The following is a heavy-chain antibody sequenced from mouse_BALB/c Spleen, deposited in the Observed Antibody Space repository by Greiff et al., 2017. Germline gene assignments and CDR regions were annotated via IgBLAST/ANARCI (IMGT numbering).Heavy chain of an antibody. CDR3: ARVGEYGNFYAMDY. Sequence: VQRVESGPGLVAPSQSLSLTCTVSGFSLTSYGVHWVRQPPGKGLEWLGVIWAGGSTNYNSALMSRLSISKDNSKSQVFLKMNSLQTDDTAMYYCARVGEYGNFYAMDYWGQGTSVTVSS. D-gene: IGHD2-10*02. J-gene: IGHJ4*01. V-gene: IGHV2-9*02. CDR2: IWAGGST. CDR1: GFSLTSYG.